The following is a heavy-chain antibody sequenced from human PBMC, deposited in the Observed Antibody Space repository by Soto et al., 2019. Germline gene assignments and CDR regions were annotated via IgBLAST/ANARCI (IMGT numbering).Heavy chain of an antibody. V-gene: IGHV4-34*01. Sequence: QVQLQQWGAGLSKPSETLSLTCAVYGGSFSGYYWSWIRQPPGKGLEWIGEINHSGSTNYNPSLKSRVTISVDTSKNQFSLKLSSVTAADTAVYYCARKYSSGWYHFDYWGQGTLVTVSS. CDR3: ARKYSSGWYHFDY. D-gene: IGHD6-19*01. CDR2: INHSGST. J-gene: IGHJ4*02. CDR1: GGSFSGYY.